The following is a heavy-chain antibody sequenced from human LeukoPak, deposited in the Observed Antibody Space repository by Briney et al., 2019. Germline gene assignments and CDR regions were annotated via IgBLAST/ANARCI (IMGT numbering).Heavy chain of an antibody. V-gene: IGHV4-4*07. CDR3: ARTPKAVYSSGWYYFDY. Sequence: SETLSLTCTVSGGSIGSYYWTWIRQPAGKGLEWIGRIYSSGSINYNPSLKSRLTMSVDTSKNQFSLKLSSVNAADTAVYYCARTPKAVYSSGWYYFDYWGQGTLVTVSS. CDR1: GGSIGSYY. J-gene: IGHJ4*02. D-gene: IGHD6-19*01. CDR2: IYSSGSI.